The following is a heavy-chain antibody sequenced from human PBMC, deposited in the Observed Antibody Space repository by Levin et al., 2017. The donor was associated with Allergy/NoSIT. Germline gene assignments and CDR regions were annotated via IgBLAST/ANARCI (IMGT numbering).Heavy chain of an antibody. CDR2: ISYDGSNK. V-gene: IGHV3-30-3*01. D-gene: IGHD6-19*01. CDR3: ARDRYSSGWEYYFDY. CDR1: GFTFSSYA. Sequence: GESLKISCAASGFTFSSYAMHWVRQAPGKGLEWVAVISYDGSNKYYADSVKGRFTISRDNSKNTLYLQMNSLRAEDTAVYYCARDRYSSGWEYYFDYWGQGTLVTVSS. J-gene: IGHJ4*02.